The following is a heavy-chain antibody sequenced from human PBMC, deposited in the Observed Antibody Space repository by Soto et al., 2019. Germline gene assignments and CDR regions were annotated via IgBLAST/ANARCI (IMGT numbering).Heavy chain of an antibody. J-gene: IGHJ3*01. CDR1: GYTFNTYG. D-gene: IGHD1-26*01. V-gene: IGHV1-18*04. CDR2: ISAYNGNT. Sequence: ASVKVSCKASGYTFNTYGISWVRQAPGQGLEWMGWISAYNGNTNSAQNFQGRVTMTTDTSTDTGYMELRSLTSDDTAVYYCARDNGLVGDAGPLAVWGQGTMVTVSS. CDR3: ARDNGLVGDAGPLAV.